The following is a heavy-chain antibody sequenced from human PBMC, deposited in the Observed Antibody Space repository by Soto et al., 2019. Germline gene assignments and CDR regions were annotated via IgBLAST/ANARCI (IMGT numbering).Heavy chain of an antibody. CDR3: ARDNYDFWSGYDY. CDR2: IYSGGST. V-gene: IGHV3-53*01. J-gene: IGHJ4*02. CDR1: GFTVSSNY. Sequence: GGSLRLSCAASGFTVSSNYMSWVRQAPGKGLEWVSVIYSGGSTYYADSVKGRLTISRDNSKNTLYLQMNSLKAVDTSVYYCARDNYDFWSGYDYWGQGTLVTVSS. D-gene: IGHD3-3*01.